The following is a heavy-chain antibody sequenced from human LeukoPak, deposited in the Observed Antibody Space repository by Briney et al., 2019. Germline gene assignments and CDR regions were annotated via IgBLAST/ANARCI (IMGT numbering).Heavy chain of an antibody. D-gene: IGHD4-17*01. CDR1: GFTFSNYG. J-gene: IGHJ1*01. Sequence: PGRSLRLSCAASGFTFSNYGMHWVRQAPGKGLEWVSSISSSSSYIYYADSVKGRFTISRDNAKNSLYLQMNSLRAEDTAVYYCATKDGDYVEYFQHWGQGTLVTVSS. V-gene: IGHV3-21*01. CDR3: ATKDGDYVEYFQH. CDR2: ISSSSSYI.